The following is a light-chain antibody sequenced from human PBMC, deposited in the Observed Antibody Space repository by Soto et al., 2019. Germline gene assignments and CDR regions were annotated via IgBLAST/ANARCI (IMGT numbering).Light chain of an antibody. CDR3: QPYNNWPWT. CDR1: QSVSSN. J-gene: IGKJ1*01. Sequence: EIVMTQSPATLSVSTVDSANLSFRASQSVSSNLAWYQQKPGQAPRILIYDESTRATGIQARFSGSGSGTDFTLTIRSMQSEDFAVYYCQPYNNWPWTCGKGKKVDIK. CDR2: DES. V-gene: IGKV3D-15*01.